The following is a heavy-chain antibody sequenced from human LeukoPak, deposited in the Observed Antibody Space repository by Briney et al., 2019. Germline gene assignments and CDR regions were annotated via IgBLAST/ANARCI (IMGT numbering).Heavy chain of an antibody. Sequence: SETLSLTCTVSGGSISSSSYYWGWIRQPPGKGLEWIGSIYYSGSTYYNPSLKSRVTISVDTSKNQFSLKLSSVTAADTAVYYCASRKWELRHFDYWGQGTLVTVSS. J-gene: IGHJ4*02. V-gene: IGHV4-39*07. CDR3: ASRKWELRHFDY. CDR2: IYYSGST. CDR1: GGSISSSSYY. D-gene: IGHD1-26*01.